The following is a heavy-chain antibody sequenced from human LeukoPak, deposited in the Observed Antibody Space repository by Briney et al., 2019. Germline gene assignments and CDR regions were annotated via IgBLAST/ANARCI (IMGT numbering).Heavy chain of an antibody. CDR2: IYYSGST. V-gene: IGHV4-59*01. CDR1: GGSISSYY. CDR3: ARGSTPYYDILTGYYYYFDY. J-gene: IGHJ4*02. D-gene: IGHD3-9*01. Sequence: SETLSLTCTVSGGSISSYYWSWIRQPPGKGLEWIGYIYYSGSTNYNPSLKSRVTISVDTSKNQFSLKLGSVTAADTAVYYCARGSTPYYDILTGYYYYFDYWGQGTLVTVSS.